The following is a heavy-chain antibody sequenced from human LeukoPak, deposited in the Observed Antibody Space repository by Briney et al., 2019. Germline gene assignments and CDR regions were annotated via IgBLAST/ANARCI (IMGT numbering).Heavy chain of an antibody. V-gene: IGHV3-48*04. CDR3: ASSRSGSYPPGDLDY. Sequence: GGSLRLSCAASGFTFSSYSMNWVRQAPGKGLEWVSYISSSSSTIYYADSVKGRFTISRDNAKNSLYLQMNSLRAEDTAVYYCASSRSGSYPPGDLDYWGQGTLVTVSS. CDR2: ISSSSSTI. J-gene: IGHJ4*02. CDR1: GFTFSSYS. D-gene: IGHD1-26*01.